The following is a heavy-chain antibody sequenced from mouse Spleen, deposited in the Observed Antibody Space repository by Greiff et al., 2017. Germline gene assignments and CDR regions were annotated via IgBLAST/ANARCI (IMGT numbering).Heavy chain of an antibody. J-gene: IGHJ3*01. D-gene: IGHD4-1*01. CDR2: ISSGGSYT. CDR1: GFTFSSYD. CDR3: ARLGRGFAY. V-gene: IGHV5-9*02. Sequence: EVQLVESGGGLVQPGGSRKLSCAASGFTFSSYDMSWVRQTPEKRLEWVATISSGGSYTYYPDSVKGRFTISRDNARNTLYLQMSSLRSEDTALYYCARLGRGFAYWGQGTLVTVSA.